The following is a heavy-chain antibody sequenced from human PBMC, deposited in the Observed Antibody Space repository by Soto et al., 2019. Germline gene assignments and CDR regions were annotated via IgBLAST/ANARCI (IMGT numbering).Heavy chain of an antibody. Sequence: QVQLVESGGGVVQPGRSLRLSCAASGFTFSSYGMHWVRQAPGKGLEWVAVISYDGSNKYYADSVKGRFTISRDNSKNTLYLQMNSLRAEDTAVYYCAKDLLYGAPNGMHVWGQGTTVTVSS. CDR1: GFTFSSYG. CDR3: AKDLLYGAPNGMHV. D-gene: IGHD2-15*01. J-gene: IGHJ6*02. CDR2: ISYDGSNK. V-gene: IGHV3-30*18.